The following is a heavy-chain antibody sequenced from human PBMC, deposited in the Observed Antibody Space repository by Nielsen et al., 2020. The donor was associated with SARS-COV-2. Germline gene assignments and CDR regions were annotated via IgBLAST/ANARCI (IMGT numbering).Heavy chain of an antibody. CDR3: AKDPYYYDSSGYYVV. V-gene: IGHV3-9*01. Sequence: SLKISCAASGFTFDDYAMHWVRQAPGKGLEWVSGISWNSGSIGYADSVKGRFTISRDNAKNSLHLQMNSLRAEDTALYYCAKDPYYYDSSGYYVVWGQGTLVTVSS. CDR2: ISWNSGSI. D-gene: IGHD3-22*01. J-gene: IGHJ4*02. CDR1: GFTFDDYA.